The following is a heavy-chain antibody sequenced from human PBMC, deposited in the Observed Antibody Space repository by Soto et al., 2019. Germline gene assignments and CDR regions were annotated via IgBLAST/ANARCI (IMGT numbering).Heavy chain of an antibody. CDR3: ARDPLDCSGGSCYDGWFDP. J-gene: IGHJ5*02. Sequence: ASVKVSCKASGYTFTSYAMHWVRQAPGQRLEWMGWINAGNGNTKYSQKFQGRVTITRDTSASTAYMELSSLRSEDTAVYYCARDPLDCSGGSCYDGWFDPWGQGTLVTVSS. V-gene: IGHV1-3*01. CDR1: GYTFTSYA. CDR2: INAGNGNT. D-gene: IGHD2-15*01.